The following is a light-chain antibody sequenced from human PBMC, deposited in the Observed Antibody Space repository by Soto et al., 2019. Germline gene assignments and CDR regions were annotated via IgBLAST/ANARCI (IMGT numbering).Light chain of an antibody. J-gene: IGLJ2*01. CDR1: SSDVGGYNY. Sequence: QSALTQPASVSGSPGQSITISCTGTSSDVGGYNYVSWYQQHPGKAPKLMIYDVSNRPSGVSNRFSGSKSGNTASLTICGLQAEDEADYYCSAYKSSSVVFGGVTKLTVL. V-gene: IGLV2-14*01. CDR3: SAYKSSSVV. CDR2: DVS.